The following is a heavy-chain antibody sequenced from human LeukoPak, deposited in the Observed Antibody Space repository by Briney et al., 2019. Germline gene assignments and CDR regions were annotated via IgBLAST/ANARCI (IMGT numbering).Heavy chain of an antibody. CDR1: GFTFNNYA. D-gene: IGHD2-21*02. Sequence: QSGGSLRLSCAAFGFTFNNYAISWVRQAPGKGLEWVSAISGSGGNTYYADSVRGRFTISRDNSRSTLYLQMSRLRAEDTALYYCAKPYGTDCGGDCYFDYWGQGTLVSVSS. CDR2: ISGSGGNT. CDR3: AKPYGTDCGGDCYFDY. V-gene: IGHV3-23*01. J-gene: IGHJ4*02.